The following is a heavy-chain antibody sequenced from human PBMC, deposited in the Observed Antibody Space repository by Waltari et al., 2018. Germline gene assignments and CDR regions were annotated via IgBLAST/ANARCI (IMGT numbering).Heavy chain of an antibody. CDR3: ARALVFGVILPRNDVFDI. D-gene: IGHD3-3*01. V-gene: IGHV4-38-2*01. CDR1: GYSINSGFF. Sequence: QLQLQESGPGLVKPSETLSLTCAVSGYSINSGFFWGWIRQPPGKGLEWIGSLYQSETSYYNPSLQSRVDISMDTSRNHFSLRLTSVTAADTAVYYCARALVFGVILPRNDVFDIWGQGTMVTVSS. CDR2: LYQSETS. J-gene: IGHJ3*02.